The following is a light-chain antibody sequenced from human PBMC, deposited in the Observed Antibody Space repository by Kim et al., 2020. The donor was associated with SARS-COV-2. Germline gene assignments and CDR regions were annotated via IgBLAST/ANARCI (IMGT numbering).Light chain of an antibody. CDR3: QQNDSYPRT. CDR2: AAS. V-gene: IGKV1D-16*01. CDR1: QSISSW. Sequence: DIQMTQSPSSLSASVGDRVTITCRASQSISSWLAWYQQKPEKAPKSLSYAASSLQSGVPSRFRGSGSGTDFTLTINSLQPEEFATYYCQQNDSYPRTFGPGTKLDIK. J-gene: IGKJ1*01.